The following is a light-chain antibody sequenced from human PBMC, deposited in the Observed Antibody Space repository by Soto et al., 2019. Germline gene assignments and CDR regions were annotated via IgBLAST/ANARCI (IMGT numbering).Light chain of an antibody. Sequence: QSALTQPRSVSGTTGQSGTISCTGTSSDVGAYNYVSWYQQHPGKAPKLMTYDVSKRPPGVPDRFSGSKSGNTASLTISGLQAEDEADYYCCSYADNYSYVFGTGTKVTVL. J-gene: IGLJ1*01. CDR2: DVS. CDR3: CSYADNYSYV. V-gene: IGLV2-11*01. CDR1: SSDVGAYNY.